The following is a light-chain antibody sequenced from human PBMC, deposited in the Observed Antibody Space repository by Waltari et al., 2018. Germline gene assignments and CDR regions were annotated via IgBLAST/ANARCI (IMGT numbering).Light chain of an antibody. Sequence: QSALTQPASVSESPGQSITISCTGPSSADGNYDLVSWYLHNPGKAPNPILYEVNKRPSGVSNRFSGSKSGNTASLTISGLQAEDEADYFCCSYAGSHTWVFGGGTKVTVL. V-gene: IGLV2-23*02. CDR3: CSYAGSHTWV. CDR2: EVN. J-gene: IGLJ3*02. CDR1: SSADGNYDL.